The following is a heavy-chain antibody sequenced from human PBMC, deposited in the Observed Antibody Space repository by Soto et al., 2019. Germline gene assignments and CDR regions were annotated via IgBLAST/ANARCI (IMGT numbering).Heavy chain of an antibody. V-gene: IGHV1-18*01. CDR2: ISGYNGNT. Sequence: QVQVVQSGDEVKKPGASVKVSCKASGYTFTNYGFSWVRQAPGQGLEWMGWISGYNGNTKYAEKFQGRVTMTTDTATSTAHIARRRVRSDGTAVYYCAREGQAPYYDYGMDVWGQGTAVTVSS. J-gene: IGHJ6*02. CDR1: GYTFTNYG. CDR3: AREGQAPYYDYGMDV.